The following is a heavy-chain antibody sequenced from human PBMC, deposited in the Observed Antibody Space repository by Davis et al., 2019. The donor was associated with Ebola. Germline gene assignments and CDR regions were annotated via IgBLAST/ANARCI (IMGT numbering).Heavy chain of an antibody. V-gene: IGHV4-34*01. CDR3: ARGGGIAARPRDY. D-gene: IGHD6-6*01. J-gene: IGHJ4*02. CDR1: GGSFSGYY. CDR2: INHSGST. Sequence: MPSETLSLTCAVYGGSFSGYYWSWIRQPPGKGLEWIWEINHSGSTNYNPSLKSRVTISVDTSKNQFSLKLSSVTAADTAVYYCARGGGIAARPRDYWGQGTLVTVSS.